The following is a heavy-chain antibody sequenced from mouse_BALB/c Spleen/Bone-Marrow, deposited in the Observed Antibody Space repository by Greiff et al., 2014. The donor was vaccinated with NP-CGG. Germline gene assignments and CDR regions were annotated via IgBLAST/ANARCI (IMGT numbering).Heavy chain of an antibody. CDR1: GFTFSDYY. V-gene: IGHV5-4*02. CDR3: ARDGNYAY. Sequence: VKLMESGGGLVKPGGSLKLSCAASGFTFSDYYMYWVRQTPEKRLEWVATISDGGSYTYYPDSVKGRFTISRDNAKNNLYLQMSSLKSEDTAMYYCARDGNYAYWGQGTLVTVSA. CDR2: ISDGGSYT. D-gene: IGHD2-1*01. J-gene: IGHJ3*01.